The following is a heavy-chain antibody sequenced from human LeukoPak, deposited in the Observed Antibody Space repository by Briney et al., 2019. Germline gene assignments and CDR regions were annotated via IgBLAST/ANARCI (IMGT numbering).Heavy chain of an antibody. Sequence: GASVKVSCKASGYTFTSYDINWVRQATGQGLEWMGRMNPNSGNTGYAQKFQGRVTMTRNTSISTAYMELSSLRSEDTAVYYCARFPYCTNGVCPPAWGQGTLVTVSS. V-gene: IGHV1-8*01. CDR1: GYTFTSYD. CDR2: MNPNSGNT. D-gene: IGHD2-8*01. J-gene: IGHJ4*02. CDR3: ARFPYCTNGVCPPA.